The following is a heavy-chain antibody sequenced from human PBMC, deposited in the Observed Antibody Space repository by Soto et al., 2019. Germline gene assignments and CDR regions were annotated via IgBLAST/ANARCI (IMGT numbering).Heavy chain of an antibody. CDR1: GFSLNNRDVG. CDR3: AHCRGGVASF. V-gene: IGHV2-5*02. D-gene: IGHD3-16*01. CDR2: VYWDDDK. Sequence: QITSNESGRALVKPTQTLTLTSPFAGFSLNNRDVGVGWIRQPPGKALEWLGVVYWDDDKTYSPSLKSRLTITKDTPKNQVVLRMTKMDPVDTATYYCAHCRGGVASFWGQGTLVIVSS. J-gene: IGHJ4*02.